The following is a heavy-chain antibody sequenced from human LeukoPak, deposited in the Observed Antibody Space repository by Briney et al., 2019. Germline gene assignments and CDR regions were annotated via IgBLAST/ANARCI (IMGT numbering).Heavy chain of an antibody. Sequence: ASVKVSCKAPGYTFSNYAIHWVRQAPGQRLEWMGWINSGNGNTKYSQEFQGRFAITRDTSAGTAYMDLSSLRPDDTAVYFCAREWLSSGDSHYSHWGQGTLVTVSS. D-gene: IGHD2-15*01. V-gene: IGHV1-3*01. CDR1: GYTFSNYA. CDR3: AREWLSSGDSHYSH. J-gene: IGHJ4*02. CDR2: INSGNGNT.